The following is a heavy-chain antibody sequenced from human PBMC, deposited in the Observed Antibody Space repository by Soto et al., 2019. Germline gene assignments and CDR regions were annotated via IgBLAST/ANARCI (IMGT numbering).Heavy chain of an antibody. Sequence: PSQTLSLTCAISGDSVSSDSVAWNWIRQSPSRGLEWLGRTYYRSKWYNDYAVSVKSRITINSDTSKNQFSLHLNSVTPEDTAVYYCARDQTYNNCSKWFDPWVQGTLVTDSS. D-gene: IGHD1-1*01. CDR3: ARDQTYNNCSKWFDP. CDR1: GDSVSSDSVA. V-gene: IGHV6-1*01. CDR2: TYYRSKWYN. J-gene: IGHJ5*02.